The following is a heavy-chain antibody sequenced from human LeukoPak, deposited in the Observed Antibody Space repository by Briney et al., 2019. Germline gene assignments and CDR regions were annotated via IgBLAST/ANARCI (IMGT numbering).Heavy chain of an antibody. CDR1: RYTFTGYY. D-gene: IGHD5-12*01. Sequence: ASVKVSCKDSRYTFTGYYMHWVRQAPGQGLEWMGWINPNSGGTNYAQKFQGRVTMTRDTSISTAYMELSRLRSDDTAVYYCARVATRYSGYGAFDYWGQGTLVTVSS. CDR2: INPNSGGT. J-gene: IGHJ4*02. V-gene: IGHV1-2*02. CDR3: ARVATRYSGYGAFDY.